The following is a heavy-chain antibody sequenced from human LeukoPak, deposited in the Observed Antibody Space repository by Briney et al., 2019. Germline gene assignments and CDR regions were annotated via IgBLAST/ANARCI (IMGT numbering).Heavy chain of an antibody. J-gene: IGHJ6*04. CDR3: AGVTDDYDILTGPIAPHYYYGMDV. Sequence: GGSLRLSCAASGFTFSSYGMHWVRQAPGKGLEWVAVIWYDGSNKYYADSVKGRFTISRDNSKNSLYLQMNSLRAEDTAVYYCAGVTDDYDILTGPIAPHYYYGMDVWGKGTTVTVSS. CDR2: IWYDGSNK. V-gene: IGHV3-33*01. CDR1: GFTFSSYG. D-gene: IGHD3-9*01.